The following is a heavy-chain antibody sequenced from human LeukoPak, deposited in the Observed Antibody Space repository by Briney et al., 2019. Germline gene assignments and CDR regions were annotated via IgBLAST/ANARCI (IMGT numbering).Heavy chain of an antibody. D-gene: IGHD3-22*01. Sequence: SETLSLTCTVSGGSISSGDYYWSWIRQPPGKGLEWIGYIYYSGSTYYNPSLKSRVTISVDTSKNHFSLKLSSVTAADTAVYYCARVREDSSGYYDWYFDLWGRGTLVTVSS. CDR2: IYYSGST. V-gene: IGHV4-30-4*01. CDR3: ARVREDSSGYYDWYFDL. J-gene: IGHJ2*01. CDR1: GGSISSGDYY.